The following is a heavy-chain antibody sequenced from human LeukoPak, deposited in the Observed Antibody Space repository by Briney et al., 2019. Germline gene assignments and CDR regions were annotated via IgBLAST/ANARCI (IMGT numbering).Heavy chain of an antibody. V-gene: IGHV5-51*01. Sequence: GEPLKISCKGSGYSFTSNWIGWVRQMPGKGLEWMGIVHPGDPDTRYSPSFQGQVTISADKSISTAYLQWSSLKASDTAMYYCAAPRAGQAFDIWGQGTMVTVSS. CDR1: GYSFTSNW. CDR2: VHPGDPDT. J-gene: IGHJ3*02. CDR3: AAPRAGQAFDI.